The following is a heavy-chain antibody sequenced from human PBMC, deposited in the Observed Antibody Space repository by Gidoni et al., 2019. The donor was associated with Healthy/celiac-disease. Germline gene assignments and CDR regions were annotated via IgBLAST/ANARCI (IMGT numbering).Heavy chain of an antibody. CDR2: ISSSSSTI. J-gene: IGHJ6*02. CDR1: GFTFSSYS. Sequence: EVQLVASGGGLVQPGGSLRLSCAASGFTFSSYSMNWVRQAPGKALEWVSYISSSSSTIYYADSVKGRFTISRDNAKNSLYLQMNSLRDEDTAVYYCARDISYGYGGYYYGMDVWGQGTTVTVSS. V-gene: IGHV3-48*02. D-gene: IGHD5-18*01. CDR3: ARDISYGYGGYYYGMDV.